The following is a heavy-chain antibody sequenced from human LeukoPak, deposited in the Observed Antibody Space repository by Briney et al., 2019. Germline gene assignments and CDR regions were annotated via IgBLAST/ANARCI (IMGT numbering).Heavy chain of an antibody. CDR3: ARASGYSYGYVVYYFDY. CDR1: GFTFSSYG. V-gene: IGHV3-21*01. D-gene: IGHD5-18*01. J-gene: IGHJ4*02. CDR2: ISSSSSYI. Sequence: GGSLRLSCAASGFTFSSYGMHWVRQAPGKGLEWVSSISSSSSYIYYAGSVKGRFTISRDNAKNSLYLQMNSLRAEDTAVYYCARASGYSYGYVVYYFDYWGQGTLVTVSS.